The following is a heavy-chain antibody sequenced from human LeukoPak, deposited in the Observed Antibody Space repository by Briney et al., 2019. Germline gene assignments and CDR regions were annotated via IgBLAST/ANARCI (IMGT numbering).Heavy chain of an antibody. Sequence: KPSETLSLTCAVYSGSFSGYYWSWIRQPPGKGLEWIGEINHSGSTNYNPSLKSRVTISVDTSKNQFTLKLSSVTAADTAVYYCARLNPNYYGSGSYPYYFDYWGQGTLVTVSS. V-gene: IGHV4-34*01. CDR2: INHSGST. D-gene: IGHD3-10*01. CDR1: SGSFSGYY. J-gene: IGHJ4*02. CDR3: ARLNPNYYGSGSYPYYFDY.